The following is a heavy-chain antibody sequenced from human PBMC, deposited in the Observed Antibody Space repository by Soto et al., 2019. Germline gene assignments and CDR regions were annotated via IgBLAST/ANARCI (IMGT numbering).Heavy chain of an antibody. J-gene: IGHJ4*02. CDR2: IYTSGST. D-gene: IGHD3-10*01. Sequence: LCGGSISSYYWSWIRQPAGKGLEWIGRIYTSGSTNYNPSLKSRVTMSVDTSKNQFSLKLSSVTAADTAVYYCARDWFGELLGYWGQGTLVTVSS. CDR1: GGSISSYY. CDR3: ARDWFGELLGY. V-gene: IGHV4-4*07.